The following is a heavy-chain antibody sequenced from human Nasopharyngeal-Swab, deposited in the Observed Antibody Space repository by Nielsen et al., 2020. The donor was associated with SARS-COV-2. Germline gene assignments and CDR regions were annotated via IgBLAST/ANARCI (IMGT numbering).Heavy chain of an antibody. D-gene: IGHD2-2*01. Sequence: GESLKISCAASGFTFSSYGMHWVRQAPGKGLEWVAVIWYDGSNKYYADSVKGRFTISRDNSKNTLYLQMNSLRAEDTAVYYCVREGGTSGRAGYFDYWGRGTLVTGSS. CDR1: GFTFSSYG. CDR3: VREGGTSGRAGYFDY. J-gene: IGHJ4*02. CDR2: IWYDGSNK. V-gene: IGHV3-33*01.